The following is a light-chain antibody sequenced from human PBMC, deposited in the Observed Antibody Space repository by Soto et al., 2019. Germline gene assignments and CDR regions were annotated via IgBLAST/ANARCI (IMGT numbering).Light chain of an antibody. CDR3: QQYAKWPLT. V-gene: IGKV3-15*01. CDR2: SAS. Sequence: VMPQSAATLSVSAGERTSLSCRASQSVGSNLAWYQQKPGQAPRLLIYSASTRATGIPDRFSGSGSGTEFTLTISSLQSEDIAVYYCQQYAKWPLTFGGGTKVEIK. J-gene: IGKJ4*02. CDR1: QSVGSN.